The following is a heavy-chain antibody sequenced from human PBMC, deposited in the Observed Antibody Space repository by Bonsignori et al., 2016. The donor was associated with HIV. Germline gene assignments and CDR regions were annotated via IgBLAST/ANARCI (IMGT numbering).Heavy chain of an antibody. CDR3: ARDRITIFGVVIGSTPDAFDI. CDR2: ISSSSSYI. V-gene: IGHV3-21*01. J-gene: IGHJ3*02. Sequence: VRQAPGKGLEWVSSISSSSSYIYYADSVKGRFTISRDNAKNSLYLQMNSLRAEDTAVYYCARDRITIFGVVIGSTPDAFDIWGQGTMVTVSS. D-gene: IGHD3-3*01.